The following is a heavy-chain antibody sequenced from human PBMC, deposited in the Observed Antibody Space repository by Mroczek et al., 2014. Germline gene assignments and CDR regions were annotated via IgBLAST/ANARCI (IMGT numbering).Heavy chain of an antibody. D-gene: IGHD5-12*01. CDR3: ARVAGYGNYYYYMDV. Sequence: ESGGGVVQPGRSLRLSCAASGFTFSSYAMHWVRQAPGKGLEWVAVISYDGSNKYYADSVKGRFTISRDNSKNTLYLQMNSLRAEDTAVYYCARVAGYGNYYYYMDVWGKGTTVTVSS. CDR1: GFTFSSYA. CDR2: ISYDGSNK. J-gene: IGHJ6*03. V-gene: IGHV3-30-3*01.